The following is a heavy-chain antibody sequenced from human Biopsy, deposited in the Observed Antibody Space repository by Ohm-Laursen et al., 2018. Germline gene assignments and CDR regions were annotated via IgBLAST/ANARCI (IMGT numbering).Heavy chain of an antibody. CDR3: ARDRGYYSDRTVPGYFDL. Sequence: SETLSLTCTVSGDSISSYYWSWIRQPPGKGLQWIGYVYYTGSTDYNPPLQSRVIISVDTSKNHFSLRLRSVTPADTAIYYCARDRGYYSDRTVPGYFDLWGRGTLVTVSS. V-gene: IGHV4-59*01. CDR2: VYYTGST. D-gene: IGHD3-22*01. J-gene: IGHJ2*01. CDR1: GDSISSYY.